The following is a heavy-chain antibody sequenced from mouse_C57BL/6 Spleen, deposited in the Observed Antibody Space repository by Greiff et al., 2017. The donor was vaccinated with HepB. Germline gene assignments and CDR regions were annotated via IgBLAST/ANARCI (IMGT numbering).Heavy chain of an antibody. J-gene: IGHJ4*01. CDR2: IYPGDGDT. D-gene: IGHD2-5*01. CDR1: GYAFSSSW. V-gene: IGHV1-82*01. Sequence: QVQLQQSGPELVKPGASVKISCKASGYAFSSSWMNWVKQRPGKGLEWIGRIYPGDGDTNYNGKFKGKATLTADKSSSTAYMQLSSLTSEDSAVYFCARSRSNYLYYYAMDYWGQGTSVTVSS. CDR3: ARSRSNYLYYYAMDY.